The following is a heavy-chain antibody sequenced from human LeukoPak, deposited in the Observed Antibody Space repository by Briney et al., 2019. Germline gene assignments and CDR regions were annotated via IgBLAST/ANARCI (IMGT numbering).Heavy chain of an antibody. Sequence: GGSLRLSCSVSGFTFSTYVMHWVRQAPGLGLEYVSAISSNGDNTYYADSVKGRFTISRDNSKNTLYLQMSSLRPDDTAVYFCVRGTGYWGQGTLVTVSS. J-gene: IGHJ4*02. CDR1: GFTFSTYV. V-gene: IGHV3-64D*06. CDR2: ISSNGDNT. CDR3: VRGTGY.